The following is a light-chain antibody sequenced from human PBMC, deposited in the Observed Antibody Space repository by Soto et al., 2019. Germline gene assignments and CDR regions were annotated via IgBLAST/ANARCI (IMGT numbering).Light chain of an antibody. Sequence: DIQMTQSPSTLSASVGDRVTITCRASQSISSWLAWYQQKPGKAPKLLIYKASTLQRGVPSRFSGSGFGSDFTSPMSGQQPDDYARHYGQQSSTFGPGTKVDIK. CDR2: KAS. CDR1: QSISSW. J-gene: IGKJ3*01. V-gene: IGKV1-5*03. CDR3: QQSST.